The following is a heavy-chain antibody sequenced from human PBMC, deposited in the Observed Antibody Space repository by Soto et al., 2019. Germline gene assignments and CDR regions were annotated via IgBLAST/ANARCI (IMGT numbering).Heavy chain of an antibody. D-gene: IGHD6-19*01. CDR2: ISNYNGDT. CDR1: GYTFTRYS. Sequence: QVQLVQSGAEVRKPGASVQVSCKASGYTFTRYSINWVRQAPGQGLEWVGWISNYNGDTKYAEKFQGRVILTTDTFTTTSYMDLRSLTSDDTAMYFCARGDSTGSPTGWFDPWGQGTLVTVLS. CDR3: ARGDSTGSPTGWFDP. V-gene: IGHV1-18*04. J-gene: IGHJ5*02.